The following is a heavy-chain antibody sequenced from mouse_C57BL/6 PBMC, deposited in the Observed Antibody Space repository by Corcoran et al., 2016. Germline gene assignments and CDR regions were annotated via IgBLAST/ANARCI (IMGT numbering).Heavy chain of an antibody. J-gene: IGHJ2*01. Sequence: DVQLQESGPGLVKPSQSLSLTCSVTGYSITSGYYWNWIRQFPGNKLEWMGYISYDGSNNYNPSLKNRISITRDTSKNQFFLKLNSVTTEDIATYYCARRYFDYWGQGTTLTVSS. CDR3: ARRYFDY. CDR1: GYSITSGYY. CDR2: ISYDGSN. V-gene: IGHV3-6*01.